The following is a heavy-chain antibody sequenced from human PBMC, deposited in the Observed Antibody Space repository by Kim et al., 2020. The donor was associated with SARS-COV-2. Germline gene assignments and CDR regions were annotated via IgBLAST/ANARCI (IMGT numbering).Heavy chain of an antibody. CDR1: GFTLNNYW. CDR2: ISADGINT. CDR3: ASHRGGWLSDY. D-gene: IGHD6-19*01. J-gene: IGHJ4*02. V-gene: IGHV3-74*01. Sequence: GGSLRLSCAVSGFTLNNYWMHWVRQVPGKGLEWLSRISADGINTVYADSVKGRFTISRDTAKNTVYLQMNSLRGEDTAVYYCASHRGGWLSDYWWQGTLVTVSS.